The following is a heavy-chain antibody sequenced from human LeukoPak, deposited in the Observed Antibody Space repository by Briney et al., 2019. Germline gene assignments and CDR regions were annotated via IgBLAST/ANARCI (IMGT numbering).Heavy chain of an antibody. Sequence: SETLSLTCAVYGGSFSGYYWSWIRQPPGKGLEWIGEINHSGSTNYNPSLKSRVTISVDTSKNQSSLKLSSVTAADTAVYYCARGLVGIVGRYYFDYWGQGTLVTVSS. CDR1: GGSFSGYY. CDR3: ARGLVGIVGRYYFDY. D-gene: IGHD1-26*01. CDR2: INHSGST. V-gene: IGHV4-34*01. J-gene: IGHJ4*02.